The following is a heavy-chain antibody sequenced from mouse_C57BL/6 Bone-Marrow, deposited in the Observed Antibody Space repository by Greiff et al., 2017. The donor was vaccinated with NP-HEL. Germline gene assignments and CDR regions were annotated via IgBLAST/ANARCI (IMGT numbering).Heavy chain of an antibody. CDR2: IYPGDGDT. D-gene: IGHD2-3*01. Sequence: VKLQESGPELVKPGASVKISCKASGYAFSSSWMNWVKQRPGKGLEWIGRIYPGDGDTNYNGKFKGKATLTADKSSSTAYMQLSSLTSEDSAVYFCARLRDGYLAYWGQGTLVTVSA. CDR1: GYAFSSSW. J-gene: IGHJ3*01. CDR3: ARLRDGYLAY. V-gene: IGHV1-82*01.